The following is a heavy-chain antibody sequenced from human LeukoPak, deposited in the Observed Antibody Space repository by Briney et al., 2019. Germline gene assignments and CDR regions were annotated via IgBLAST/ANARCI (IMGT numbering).Heavy chain of an antibody. CDR2: IYYSGST. D-gene: IGHD2-15*01. V-gene: IGHV4-31*03. J-gene: IGHJ4*02. CDR1: GGSISSGGYY. Sequence: SQTLSLTCTVSGGSISSGGYYWSWIRQHPGKGLEWIGYIYYSGSTYYNPSLKSRVTITVDTSKTQFSLKLSSVTAADTAVYYCASSLLGGYCSGGSCYNYWGQGTLVTVSS. CDR3: ASSLLGGYCSGGSCYNY.